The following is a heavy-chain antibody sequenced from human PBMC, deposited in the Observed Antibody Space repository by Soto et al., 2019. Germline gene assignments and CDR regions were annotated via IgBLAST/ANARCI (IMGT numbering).Heavy chain of an antibody. CDR2: ISYSGST. CDR3: ARVQSTSCGYYDAVDV. CDR1: GGSISSYY. Sequence: QVQLQESGPGLVKPSETLSLTCRISGGSISSYYWNWIRQAPGKGLEWIGLISYSGSTNYNPALTSRVTISVDTSKDQISLRLNSVTAADTAVYYCARVQSTSCGYYDAVDVWGQGTTVTVSS. V-gene: IGHV4-59*01. J-gene: IGHJ6*01. D-gene: IGHD2-2*01.